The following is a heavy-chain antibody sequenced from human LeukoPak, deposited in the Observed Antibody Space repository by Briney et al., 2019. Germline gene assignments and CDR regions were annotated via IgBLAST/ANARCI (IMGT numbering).Heavy chain of an antibody. Sequence: GGSLRLSCAASGFTFSSYGVHWVRQAPGKGLEWVAVISYDEGKKYYADSVKGRFTISRDNSKNTLYLQMNSLRAEDTAVYYCAKDDYYDTSGYRDWGQGTLVTVSS. V-gene: IGHV3-30*18. D-gene: IGHD3-22*01. CDR1: GFTFSSYG. CDR3: AKDDYYDTSGYRD. J-gene: IGHJ4*02. CDR2: ISYDEGKK.